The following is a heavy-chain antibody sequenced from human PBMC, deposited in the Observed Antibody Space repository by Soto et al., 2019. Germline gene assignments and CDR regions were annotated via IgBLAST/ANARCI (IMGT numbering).Heavy chain of an antibody. Sequence: SETLSLTCTVSGGSISSGDYYWSWIRQPPGKGLEWIGYIYYSGSTYYNPSLKSRVTISVDTSKNQFSLKLSSVTAAATAVVYWARGLYYDSSGYYSPGAFDIWGQGTRVT. V-gene: IGHV4-30-4*01. D-gene: IGHD3-22*01. CDR1: GGSISSGDYY. J-gene: IGHJ3*02. CDR3: ARGLYYDSSGYYSPGAFDI. CDR2: IYYSGST.